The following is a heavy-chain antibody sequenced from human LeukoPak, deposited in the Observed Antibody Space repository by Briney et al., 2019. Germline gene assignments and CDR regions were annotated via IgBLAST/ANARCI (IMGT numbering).Heavy chain of an antibody. J-gene: IGHJ4*02. V-gene: IGHV3-64*02. D-gene: IGHD3-10*01. Sequence: GGSLRLSCAASGFNFNGLAMHWIRQAPGKGQEYVSLVQTNGLTFSVDSVKGRFTISRDNSKNTLYLQMVSLRPEDTGVYYCRGVGDTEDYWGQGTLVTVYS. CDR2: VQTNGLT. CDR3: RGVGDTEDY. CDR1: GFNFNGLA.